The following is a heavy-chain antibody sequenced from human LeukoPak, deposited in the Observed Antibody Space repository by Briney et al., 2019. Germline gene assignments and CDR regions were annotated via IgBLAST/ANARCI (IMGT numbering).Heavy chain of an antibody. V-gene: IGHV4-59*13. CDR3: AYIAGLQFDY. Sequence: PSETLSLTCTVSVVSISSYYGSWIPQTPGRGLEWIGYIYYSGSPSHSPPLKSRVTMSIDTSKRQFSLKLDSVTTADPAMYDCAYIAGLQFDYWGQGVLVTASS. J-gene: IGHJ4*02. CDR2: IYYSGSP. D-gene: IGHD2-21*01. CDR1: VVSISSYY.